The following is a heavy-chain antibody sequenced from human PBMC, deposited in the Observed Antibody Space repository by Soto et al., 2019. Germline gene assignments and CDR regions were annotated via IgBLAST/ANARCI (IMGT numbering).Heavy chain of an antibody. V-gene: IGHV3-23*01. CDR3: AKRYYYDNSGLWDY. D-gene: IGHD3-22*01. CDR1: GFTFNSYA. J-gene: IGHJ4*02. Sequence: GGSLRLSCAASGFTFNSYAMSWVRQAPGKGLEWVSAISASGGSTYYTDSVKGRFTISRDNSKNTLYLQINSLSAEDTAVYYCAKRYYYDNSGLWDYWGQGTLVTVSS. CDR2: ISASGGST.